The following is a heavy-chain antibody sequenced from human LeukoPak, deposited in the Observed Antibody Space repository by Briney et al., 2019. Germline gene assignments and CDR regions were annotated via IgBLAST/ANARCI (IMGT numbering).Heavy chain of an antibody. CDR2: IYYSGST. CDR1: GGSISSSSYY. CDR3: ARTHGFWSGYYISYFDY. V-gene: IGHV4-39*01. J-gene: IGHJ4*02. D-gene: IGHD3-3*01. Sequence: SETLSLTCTVSGGSISSSSYYWGWIRQPPGKGLEWIGSIYYSGSTYHNPSLKSRVTISVDTSKNQFSLKLSSVTAADTAVYYCARTHGFWSGYYISYFDYWGQGTLVTVSS.